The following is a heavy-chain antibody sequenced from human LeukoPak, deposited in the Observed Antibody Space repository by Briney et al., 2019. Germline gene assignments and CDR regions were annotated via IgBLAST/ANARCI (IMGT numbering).Heavy chain of an antibody. D-gene: IGHD3-3*01. CDR1: GFTFSSYA. J-gene: IGHJ4*02. Sequence: PGGSLRLSCAASGFTFSSYAMSWVRQAPGKGLEWVSAISGSGGSTYYAGSVKGRFTISRDNSKNTLYLQMNSLRAEDTAVYYCAKRGDYDFWSGYYWADYWGQGTLVTVSS. V-gene: IGHV3-23*01. CDR2: ISGSGGST. CDR3: AKRGDYDFWSGYYWADY.